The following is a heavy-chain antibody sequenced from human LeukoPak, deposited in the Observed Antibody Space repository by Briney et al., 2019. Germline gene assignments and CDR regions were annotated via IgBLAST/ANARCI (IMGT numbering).Heavy chain of an antibody. CDR2: IYHSGST. CDR3: ARHLYDFWSKTVYYFDY. Sequence: PSETLSLTCAVSGYSISSGYYWGWIRQPPGKGLEWIGSIYHSGSTYYSPSLKSRVTISVDTSKNQFSLKLSSVTAADTAVYYCARHLYDFWSKTVYYFDYWGQGTLVTVSS. D-gene: IGHD3-3*01. J-gene: IGHJ4*02. V-gene: IGHV4-38-2*01. CDR1: GYSISSGYY.